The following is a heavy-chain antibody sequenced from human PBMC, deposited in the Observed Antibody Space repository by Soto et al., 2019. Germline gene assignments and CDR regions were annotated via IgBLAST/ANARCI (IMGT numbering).Heavy chain of an antibody. D-gene: IGHD5-18*01. Sequence: PSETLSLTCAVSGYFISNGYHWGWIRQSPGKGLEWIGSVYHSGTTYYNPSLKSRVTISVDTSKNQFSLRLTSVTTADTAVYYCAKGNYRGSIYAYDYWGQGTQVTVSS. CDR1: GYFISNGYH. CDR3: AKGNYRGSIYAYDY. J-gene: IGHJ4*02. V-gene: IGHV4-38-2*01. CDR2: VYHSGTT.